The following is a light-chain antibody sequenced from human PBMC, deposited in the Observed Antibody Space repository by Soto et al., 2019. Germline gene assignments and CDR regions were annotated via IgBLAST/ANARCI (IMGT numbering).Light chain of an antibody. Sequence: DIQMTQSPSILSASVGDRVTITCRAIQSISSGLAWYQQKPGKAPKLLIYKASSLESGVPSRFSGSVSGTEFTLTISSLQPDDFATYYCQQYNSLWTFRQGTKVEIK. J-gene: IGKJ1*01. CDR2: KAS. V-gene: IGKV1-5*03. CDR3: QQYNSLWT. CDR1: QSISSG.